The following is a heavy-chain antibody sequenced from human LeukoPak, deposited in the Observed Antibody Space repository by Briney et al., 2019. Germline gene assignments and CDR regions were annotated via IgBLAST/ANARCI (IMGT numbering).Heavy chain of an antibody. CDR1: GFTFSSYE. J-gene: IGHJ4*02. CDR3: ARAQIGSAWYLDY. Sequence: GGSLRLSCAASGFTFSSYEMNWLRQAPGKGLEWVSYISSSGSTIYYADSVKGRFTISRDNAKNSLYLQMNSLRAEDTAVYYCARAQIGSAWYLDYWGQGTLVTVSS. CDR2: ISSSGSTI. V-gene: IGHV3-48*03. D-gene: IGHD6-19*01.